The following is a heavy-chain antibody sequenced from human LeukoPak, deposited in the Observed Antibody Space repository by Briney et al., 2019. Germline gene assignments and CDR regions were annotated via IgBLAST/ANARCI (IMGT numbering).Heavy chain of an antibody. CDR3: ARGFYYDYVWGSYPPTNWFDP. CDR2: INHSGST. D-gene: IGHD3-16*02. Sequence: PGGSLRLSCAASGFTFSSYSMNWVRQAPGKGLEWIGEINHSGSTNYNPSLKSRVTISVDTSKNQFSLKLSSVTAADTAVYYCARGFYYDYVWGSYPPTNWFDPWGQGTLVTVSS. CDR1: GFTFSSYS. V-gene: IGHV4-34*01. J-gene: IGHJ5*02.